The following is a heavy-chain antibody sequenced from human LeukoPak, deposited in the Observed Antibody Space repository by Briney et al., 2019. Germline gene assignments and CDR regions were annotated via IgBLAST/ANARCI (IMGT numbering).Heavy chain of an antibody. CDR1: GGSISSGSYY. J-gene: IGHJ4*02. CDR2: IYYSGST. D-gene: IGHD3-9*01. CDR3: ARHAPPVLRYFDWLRHEYYFDY. Sequence: SETLSLTCTVSGGSISSGSYYWGWIRQPPGQGLEWIGSIYYSGSTYYNPSLKSRVTISVDTSKNQFSLKLSSVTAADTAVYYCARHAPPVLRYFDWLRHEYYFDYWGQGTLVTVSS. V-gene: IGHV4-39*01.